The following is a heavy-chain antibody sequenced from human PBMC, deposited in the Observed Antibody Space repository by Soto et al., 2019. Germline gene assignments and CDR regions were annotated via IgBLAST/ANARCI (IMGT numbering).Heavy chain of an antibody. CDR2: TNTYTGDT. J-gene: IGHJ4*02. D-gene: IGHD2-15*01. Sequence: QVYLVQSGAEVKKPGASVKLSCKATGYTFSSYGISWVRQAPGQGLEWMGLTNTYTGDTIYAQKFQGRVSMTTDVLTTTSYMELRSLKSHDTAVYFCARFNAHCSGGTCYSDYWGQGTLVTVSS. V-gene: IGHV1-18*01. CDR3: ARFNAHCSGGTCYSDY. CDR1: GYTFSSYG.